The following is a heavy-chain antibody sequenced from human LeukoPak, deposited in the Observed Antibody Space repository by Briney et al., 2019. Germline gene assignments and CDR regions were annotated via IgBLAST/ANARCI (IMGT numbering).Heavy chain of an antibody. Sequence: GGSLRLSCAASGFTFSSYSMNWVRQAPDKGLEWVSAISGSDGSTYYADSVKGRFTISRDDSQNTLYLQMNSLSAEDTAVYYCAKVETSGGANCYALDYWGQGTLVTVSS. CDR3: AKVETSGGANCYALDY. J-gene: IGHJ4*02. V-gene: IGHV3-23*01. CDR2: ISGSDGST. D-gene: IGHD2-2*01. CDR1: GFTFSSYS.